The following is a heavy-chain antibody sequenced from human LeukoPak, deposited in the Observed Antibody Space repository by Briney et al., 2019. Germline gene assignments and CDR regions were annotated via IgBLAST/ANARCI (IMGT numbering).Heavy chain of an antibody. CDR3: ATATMVRDVHFDY. J-gene: IGHJ4*02. CDR1: GGTFSSYA. CDR2: ITPIFGTA. V-gene: IGHV1-69*01. D-gene: IGHD3-10*01. Sequence: SVKVSCKASGGTFSSYALSWVRQAPGQGLEWMGGITPIFGTANYAQKFQGRVTITADESTSTAYMELSSLRSEDTAVYYCATATMVRDVHFDYWGQGTLVTVSS.